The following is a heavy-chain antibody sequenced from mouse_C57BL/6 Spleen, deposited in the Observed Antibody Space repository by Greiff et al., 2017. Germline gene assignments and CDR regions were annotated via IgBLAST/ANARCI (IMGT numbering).Heavy chain of an antibody. CDR1: GFNIKDDY. Sequence: VHVKQSGAELVRPGASVKLSCTASGFNIKDDYMHWVKQRPEQGLEWIGWIDPENGDTEYASKFQGKATITADTSSNTAYLQLSSLTSEDTAVYYCTPYGSYYAMDYWGQGTSVTVSS. D-gene: IGHD2-2*01. J-gene: IGHJ4*01. V-gene: IGHV14-4*01. CDR2: IDPENGDT. CDR3: TPYGSYYAMDY.